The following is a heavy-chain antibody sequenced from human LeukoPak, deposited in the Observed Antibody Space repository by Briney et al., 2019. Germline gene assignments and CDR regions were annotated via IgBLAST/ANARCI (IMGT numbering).Heavy chain of an antibody. CDR2: IIPILGIA. Sequence: PGGSLRLSCAASGFTFSSYTISWVRQAPGQGLEWMGRIIPILGIANYAQKFQGRVTITADKSTSTAYMELSSLRSEDTAVYYCAETYCGGDCYSAADYYYYMDVWGKGTTVTVSS. J-gene: IGHJ6*03. CDR3: AETYCGGDCYSAADYYYYMDV. CDR1: GFTFSSYT. D-gene: IGHD2-21*01. V-gene: IGHV1-69*02.